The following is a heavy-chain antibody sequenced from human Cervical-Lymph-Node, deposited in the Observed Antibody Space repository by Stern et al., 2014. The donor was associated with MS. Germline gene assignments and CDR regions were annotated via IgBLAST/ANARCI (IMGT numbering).Heavy chain of an antibody. D-gene: IGHD1-26*01. Sequence: VQLEESGGGVVQPGRSLRLSCAASGFIFSSCSMHWVRQAPGKGLEWVASLSYDGTNKFYVDSVKGRFTVSRDNSKNTLYLHVNSLRPDDTAVYYCTFGRNYDFDSFDIWGQGTMVIVSS. V-gene: IGHV3-30*04. CDR3: TFGRNYDFDSFDI. CDR1: GFIFSSCS. CDR2: LSYDGTNK. J-gene: IGHJ3*02.